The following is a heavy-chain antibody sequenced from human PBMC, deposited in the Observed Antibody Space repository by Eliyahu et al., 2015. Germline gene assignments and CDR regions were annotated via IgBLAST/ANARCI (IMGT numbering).Heavy chain of an antibody. CDR3: AKVLGYCSSTSCYGPHYGMDV. Sequence: QVQLVESGGGVVQPGRSLRLSCXAXGXXXSXYGMHXVRQAPGKGLEWVAFISYDGSNKYYADSVKGRFTISRDNSKNTLYLQMNSLRAEDTAVYYCAKVLGYCSSTSCYGPHYGMDVWGQGTTVTVSS. D-gene: IGHD2-2*01. CDR1: GXXXSXYG. CDR2: ISYDGSNK. V-gene: IGHV3-30*18. J-gene: IGHJ6*02.